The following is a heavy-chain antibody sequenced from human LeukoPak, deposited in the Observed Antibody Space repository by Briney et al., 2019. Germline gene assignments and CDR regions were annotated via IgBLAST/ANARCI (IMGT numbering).Heavy chain of an antibody. Sequence: ASVKVSCKASGYTFTGYYMHWVRQAPGQGLEWMGWINPNSGGTNYAQKFQGRVTMTRDTSISTAYMELSRLRSDDTAVYYCERVGYCSSTSCYTFDYWGQGTLDTVSS. CDR3: ERVGYCSSTSCYTFDY. CDR2: INPNSGGT. D-gene: IGHD2-2*02. V-gene: IGHV1-2*02. J-gene: IGHJ4*02. CDR1: GYTFTGYY.